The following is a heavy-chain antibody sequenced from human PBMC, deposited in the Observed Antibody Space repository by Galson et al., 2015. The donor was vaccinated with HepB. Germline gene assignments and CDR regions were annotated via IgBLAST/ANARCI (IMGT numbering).Heavy chain of an antibody. CDR2: ISSSSSYI. J-gene: IGHJ4*02. CDR1: GFTFSSYS. D-gene: IGHD5-12*01. V-gene: IGHV3-21*01. Sequence: SLRLSCAASGFTFSSYSMNWVRQAPGKGLEWVSSISSSSSYIYYADSVKGRFTISRDNAKNSLYLQMNSLRAEDTAVYYCARGALTEWLPFDYWGQGTLVTVSS. CDR3: ARGALTEWLPFDY.